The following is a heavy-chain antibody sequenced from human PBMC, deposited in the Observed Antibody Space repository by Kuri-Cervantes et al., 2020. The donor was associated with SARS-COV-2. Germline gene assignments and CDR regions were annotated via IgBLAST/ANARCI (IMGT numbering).Heavy chain of an antibody. J-gene: IGHJ4*02. CDR3: ARGRSSITMIVVVTPYYFDY. V-gene: IGHV4-59*08. CDR2: IYYSGST. CDR1: GGSISSYY. D-gene: IGHD3-22*01. Sequence: SCTVSGGSISSYYWSWIRQPPGKGLEWIGYIYYSGSTNYNPSLKSRVTISVDTSKNQFSLKLSSVTAADTAVYYCARGRSSITMIVVVTPYYFDYWGQGTLVTCSS.